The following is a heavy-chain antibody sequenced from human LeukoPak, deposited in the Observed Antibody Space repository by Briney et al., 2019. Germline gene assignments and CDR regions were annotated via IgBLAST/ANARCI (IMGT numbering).Heavy chain of an antibody. CDR3: AKAASHNWNDVSDY. CDR2: ISGRGVST. J-gene: IGHJ4*02. V-gene: IGHV3-23*01. D-gene: IGHD1-20*01. CDR1: GFTFSTYA. Sequence: GGSLRLSCAASGFTFSTYAMSWVRQAPGKGLEWVSAISGRGVSTSYADSVRGRFTISRDNSKNTSYLQMNSLRAEDTAVYYAAKAASHNWNDVSDYWGQGTLVTVSS.